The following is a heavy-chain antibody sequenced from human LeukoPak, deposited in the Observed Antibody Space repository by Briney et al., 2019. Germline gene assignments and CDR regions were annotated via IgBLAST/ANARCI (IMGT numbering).Heavy chain of an antibody. J-gene: IGHJ4*02. D-gene: IGHD6-19*01. CDR2: INHSGST. CDR1: GGSFSGYY. Sequence: SETLSLTCAVYGGSFSGYYWSWIRQPPGKGLEWIGEINHSGSTNYNPSLKSRVTISVDTSKNQFSLKLSSVTAADTAVYYCARSSSGWYGIDYWGQGTLVTVSS. CDR3: ARSSSGWYGIDY. V-gene: IGHV4-34*01.